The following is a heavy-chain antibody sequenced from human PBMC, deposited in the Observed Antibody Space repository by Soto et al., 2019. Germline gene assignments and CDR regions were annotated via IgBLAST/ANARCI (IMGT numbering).Heavy chain of an antibody. J-gene: IGHJ4*02. CDR1: GGSITNPDHY. Sequence: QVQLQESGPGLVKPSQTLSLPCTVSGGSITNPDHYWSWIRQPPGKGLEWIGSIFYSGDTSYNPSFKGRLTISVDTSKNKFSLSLRSVTASDTAVYFCAREGRLQSLDYWGQGTLVTVSS. CDR3: AREGRLQSLDY. CDR2: IFYSGDT. D-gene: IGHD4-4*01. V-gene: IGHV4-30-4*01.